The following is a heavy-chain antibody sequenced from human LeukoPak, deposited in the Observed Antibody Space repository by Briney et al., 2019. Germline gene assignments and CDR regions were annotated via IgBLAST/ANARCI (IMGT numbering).Heavy chain of an antibody. V-gene: IGHV1-2*02. Sequence: GASVKVSCKASGYTFTGYYMHWVRQAPGQGLEWMGWINPNSGGTNYAQKFQGRVTMTRDPSISTAYMEVSRLRSDDTAVYYCARVRSNWIYDAFDIWGQGTMVTVSS. CDR1: GYTFTGYY. J-gene: IGHJ3*02. CDR2: INPNSGGT. D-gene: IGHD1-7*01. CDR3: ARVRSNWIYDAFDI.